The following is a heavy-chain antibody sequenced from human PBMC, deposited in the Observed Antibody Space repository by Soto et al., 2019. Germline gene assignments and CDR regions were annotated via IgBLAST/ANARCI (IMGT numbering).Heavy chain of an antibody. CDR1: GFTFSSYA. Sequence: GGSLRLSCAASGFTFSSYAMSWVRQAPGKGLEWVSAISGSGGSTYYADSVKGRFTISRDNSKNSLYLQMNSLRAEDTAVYYCAKARTSSGYCDYWGQGTLVTVSS. J-gene: IGHJ4*02. CDR2: ISGSGGST. D-gene: IGHD3-22*01. CDR3: AKARTSSGYCDY. V-gene: IGHV3-23*01.